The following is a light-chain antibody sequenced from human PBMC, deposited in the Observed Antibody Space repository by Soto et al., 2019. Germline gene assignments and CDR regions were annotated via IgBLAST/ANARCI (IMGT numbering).Light chain of an antibody. J-gene: IGKJ1*01. CDR3: QQYNNWPPRAWT. CDR1: QSVSSN. V-gene: IGKV3-15*01. Sequence: EIVMTQSPATLSVSPGERATLSCRASQSVSSNLAWYPQKPGQAPRLLIYGASTRATGIPARFSGSGSGTEFTLTISSLQSEEFAVYYCQQYNNWPPRAWTFGQGTKVEIK. CDR2: GAS.